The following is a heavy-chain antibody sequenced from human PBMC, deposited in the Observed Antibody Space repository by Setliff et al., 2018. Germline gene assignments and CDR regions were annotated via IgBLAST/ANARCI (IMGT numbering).Heavy chain of an antibody. Sequence: SGPTLVNPTQTLTLTCTFSGFSLSTSGVGVGWIRQPPGKALEWLALIYWDDDKYYSTSLKTRLTISKDTSKNQVVLTMTNMDPVDTATYYCARIKLTDYYDSSGYLDYWGQGTLVTVSS. CDR2: IYWDDDK. CDR1: GFSLSTSGVG. D-gene: IGHD3-22*01. J-gene: IGHJ4*02. V-gene: IGHV2-70*01. CDR3: ARIKLTDYYDSSGYLDY.